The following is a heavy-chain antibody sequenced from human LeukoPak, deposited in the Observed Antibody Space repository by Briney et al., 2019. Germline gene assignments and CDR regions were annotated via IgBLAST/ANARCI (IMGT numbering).Heavy chain of an antibody. J-gene: IGHJ3*02. CDR1: GFTFSSYW. Sequence: GGSLRLSCAASGFTFSSYWMSWVRQAPGKGLEWVANIKQDGSEKYYVDSVKGRFTISRDNAKNSLYLQMNSLRAEDTAVYYCAREGRSELLWFGEPPSDAFDIWGQGTMVTVSS. V-gene: IGHV3-7*01. D-gene: IGHD3-10*01. CDR2: IKQDGSEK. CDR3: AREGRSELLWFGEPPSDAFDI.